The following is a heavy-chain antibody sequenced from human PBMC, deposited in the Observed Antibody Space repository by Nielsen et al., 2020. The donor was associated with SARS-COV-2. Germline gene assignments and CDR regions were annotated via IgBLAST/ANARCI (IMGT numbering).Heavy chain of an antibody. CDR3: ARSTADGYYFDY. J-gene: IGHJ4*02. Sequence: SETLSLTCSVSGDSISSRSYYWGWIRQTPGKGLEWIGSIYYSGRTFYNPSLKSRVTMSVDTSKNQFSLKLSSVTAADTAVYYCARSTADGYYFDYWGQGTLVTVSS. CDR1: GDSISSRSYY. CDR2: IYYSGRT. V-gene: IGHV4-39*07.